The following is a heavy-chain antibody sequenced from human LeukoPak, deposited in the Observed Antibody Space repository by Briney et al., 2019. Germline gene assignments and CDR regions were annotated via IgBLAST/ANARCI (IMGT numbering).Heavy chain of an antibody. Sequence: GASVKVSCTASGYTFTSFYMHWVRQAPGQGLEWMGIINPSGGSTSYAQKFQGRVTMTRDTSTSTVYMELSSLRSEDTAVYYCASSSGWYDAFDIWGQGTMVTVSS. J-gene: IGHJ3*02. CDR3: ASSSGWYDAFDI. V-gene: IGHV1-46*03. D-gene: IGHD6-19*01. CDR2: INPSGGST. CDR1: GYTFTSFY.